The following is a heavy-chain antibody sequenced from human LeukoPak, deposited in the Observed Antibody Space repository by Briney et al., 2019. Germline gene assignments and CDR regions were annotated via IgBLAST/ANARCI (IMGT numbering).Heavy chain of an antibody. CDR3: ARVAMGSTSCYNY. Sequence: GASVKVSCKASGYTFTDVYMHWVRQAPGQGLEWMGWINPNNGATTYAQKFQDRVTMTRDTSISTAYMELSRLRSDDTAVYYCARVAMGSTSCYNYWGQGTLVTVSS. CDR2: INPNNGAT. CDR1: GYTFTDVY. J-gene: IGHJ4*02. V-gene: IGHV1-2*02. D-gene: IGHD2-2*02.